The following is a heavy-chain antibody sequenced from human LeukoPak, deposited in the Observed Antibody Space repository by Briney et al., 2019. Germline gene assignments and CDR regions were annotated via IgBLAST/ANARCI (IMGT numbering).Heavy chain of an antibody. CDR1: GYSFTSYW. CDR2: IYPGDSDT. CDR3: ARHTLTGAVAGTADY. J-gene: IGHJ4*02. D-gene: IGHD6-19*01. V-gene: IGHV5-51*01. Sequence: GESLQISFKGSGYSFTSYWIGWVRQMPGKGLEWMGIIYPGDSDTRYSPSFQGQVTISADKSISTAYLQWSSLKASDTAMYYCARHTLTGAVAGTADYWGQGTLVTVSS.